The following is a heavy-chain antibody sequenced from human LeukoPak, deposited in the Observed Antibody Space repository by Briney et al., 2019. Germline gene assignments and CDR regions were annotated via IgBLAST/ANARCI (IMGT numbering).Heavy chain of an antibody. CDR2: IIPIVGIA. D-gene: IGHD5-18*01. J-gene: IGHJ6*02. CDR1: GGTFSSYA. V-gene: IGHV1-69*04. Sequence: ASVKVFCKASGGTFSSYAIRWVRQAPGQGLEWMGRIIPIVGIANYAQKFQGRVTITADKSTSTAYMELSSLRSEDTAVYYCARVKYTHHYGMDVWGQGTTVTVSS. CDR3: ARVKYTHHYGMDV.